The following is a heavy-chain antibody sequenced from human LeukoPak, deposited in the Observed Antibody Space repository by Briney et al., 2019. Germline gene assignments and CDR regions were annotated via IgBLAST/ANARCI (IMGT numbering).Heavy chain of an antibody. CDR2: ISAYNGNT. CDR3: ASPAPFAYYDSSGYYSDAFDI. J-gene: IGHJ3*02. V-gene: IGHV1-18*01. D-gene: IGHD3-22*01. Sequence: GASVTVSCKASGGTFSSYAISWVRQAPGQGLEWMGRISAYNGNTNYAQKLQGRVTMTTDTSTSTAYMELRSLRSDDTAVYYCASPAPFAYYDSSGYYSDAFDIWGQGTMVTVSS. CDR1: GGTFSSYA.